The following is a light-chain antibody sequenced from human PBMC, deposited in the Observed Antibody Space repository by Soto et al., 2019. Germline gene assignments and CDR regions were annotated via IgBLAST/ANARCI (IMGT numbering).Light chain of an antibody. V-gene: IGKV3-11*01. J-gene: IGKJ4*01. CDR2: DAS. CDR1: QSVSSY. CDR3: QQRSNWPPDLS. Sequence: EIVLTQSPATLSLSPGERATLSCRASQSVSSYLAWYQQKPGQAPRLLIYDASNRSTGIPARFSGSGSGTDFTLTTRSLEPEAFAVYYCQQRSNWPPDLSFGGGTKVEIK.